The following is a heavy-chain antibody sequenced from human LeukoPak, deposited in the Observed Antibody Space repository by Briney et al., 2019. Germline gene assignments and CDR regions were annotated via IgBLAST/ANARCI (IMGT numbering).Heavy chain of an antibody. D-gene: IGHD3-22*01. Sequence: SETLSLTCTVSGGSVNSGTYYWSWIRQPLGKGLEWIGNIYYSGSAYYNLSLKSRVTMSVDTSKNQFSLKLSSVTAADTAVYYCARKPIVNSAWYYFDYWGQGTLVTVSS. J-gene: IGHJ4*02. CDR3: ARKPIVNSAWYYFDY. CDR1: GGSVNSGTYY. V-gene: IGHV4-39*07. CDR2: IYYSGSA.